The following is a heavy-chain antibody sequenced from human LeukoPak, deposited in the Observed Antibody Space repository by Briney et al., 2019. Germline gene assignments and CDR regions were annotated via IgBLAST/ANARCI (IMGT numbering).Heavy chain of an antibody. D-gene: IGHD3-10*01. V-gene: IGHV4-39*01. Sequence: SETLSLTCSVSGGSISSYYWGWIRQPPGKGLEWIGSIYYSGSTYYNPSLKSRVTISVHTSKNQFSLKLSSVTAADTAVYYCASPRGYYGSGSGHVFDIWGQGTMVTVSS. J-gene: IGHJ3*02. CDR1: GGSISSYY. CDR2: IYYSGST. CDR3: ASPRGYYGSGSGHVFDI.